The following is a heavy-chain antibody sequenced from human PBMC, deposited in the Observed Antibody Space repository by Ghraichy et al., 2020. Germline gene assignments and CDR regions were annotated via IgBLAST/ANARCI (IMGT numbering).Heavy chain of an antibody. J-gene: IGHJ6*03. CDR2: IIPIFGIA. CDR3: ARKKEGCGGDCYDYYYYYYMDV. D-gene: IGHD2-21*02. Sequence: SVKVSCKASGGTFSSYAFSWVRQAPGQGLDWMGGIIPIFGIANYAQKFQGRVTITADESTSTAYMELSSLRSEDTAVYYCARKKEGCGGDCYDYYYYYYMDVWGKGTTVTVSS. V-gene: IGHV1-69*13. CDR1: GGTFSSYA.